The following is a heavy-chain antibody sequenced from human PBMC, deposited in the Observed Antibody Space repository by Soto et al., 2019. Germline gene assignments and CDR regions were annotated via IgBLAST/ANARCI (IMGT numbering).Heavy chain of an antibody. J-gene: IGHJ4*02. Sequence: QVQLVQSGTEVKKPGASVKVSCKASGYTFTNYGITWVRQAPGQGLEWMGWISADNGVTNYAQKLQGRVTMTTDTATSTGYMELRNLRSDDTAVYYCARRGVLPDYWGQGTLVNVSS. V-gene: IGHV1-18*01. CDR1: GYTFTNYG. D-gene: IGHD3-10*01. CDR3: ARRGVLPDY. CDR2: ISADNGVT.